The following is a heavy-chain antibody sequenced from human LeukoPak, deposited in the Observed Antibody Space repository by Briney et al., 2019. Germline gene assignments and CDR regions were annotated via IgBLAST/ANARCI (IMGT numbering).Heavy chain of an antibody. CDR3: ARGTYGSGSPIPQL. CDR1: GYTFTGYY. Sequence: ASVKVSCKASGYTFTGYYMHWVRQAPGQGLEWMGRINPNTGGTNYAQNFQGRVTVTRDTSISTAYMELRSLRSDDTAVYYCARGTYGSGSPIPQLWGQGTLVAVSS. J-gene: IGHJ4*02. D-gene: IGHD3-10*01. V-gene: IGHV1-2*06. CDR2: INPNTGGT.